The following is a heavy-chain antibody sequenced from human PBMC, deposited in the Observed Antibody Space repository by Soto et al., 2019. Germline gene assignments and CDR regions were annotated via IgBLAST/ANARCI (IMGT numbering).Heavy chain of an antibody. Sequence: GVSVKVSCKISGYTFTSYGISWVRQSPGQGLEWMGWISTHNGDTNFAQKFQGRVTLTTDTSTNTAYMDLRSLTSDDTAVYYCARGYDILTGLAYYYGMDVWGQGTTVTVSS. D-gene: IGHD3-9*01. CDR3: ARGYDILTGLAYYYGMDV. CDR1: GYTFTSYG. CDR2: ISTHNGDT. J-gene: IGHJ6*02. V-gene: IGHV1-18*01.